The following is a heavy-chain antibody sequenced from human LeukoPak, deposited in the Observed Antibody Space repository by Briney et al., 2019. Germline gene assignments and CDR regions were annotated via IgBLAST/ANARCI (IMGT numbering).Heavy chain of an antibody. D-gene: IGHD1-26*01. CDR2: FGIAGDT. CDR3: VRTNGGTYYDY. Sequence: GGSLRLSCAASGFIFTDYDLHWVRQPPGKGLEWVSVFGIAGDTYYADSVKGRFTVSGDVAKNSLYLQMNNLRAGDTAVYYCVRTNGGTYYDYWGQGTLVTVSS. J-gene: IGHJ4*02. CDR1: GFIFTDYD. V-gene: IGHV3-13*01.